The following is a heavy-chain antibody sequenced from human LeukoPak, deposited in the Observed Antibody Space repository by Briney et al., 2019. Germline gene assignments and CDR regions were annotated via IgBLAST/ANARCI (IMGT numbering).Heavy chain of an antibody. CDR3: ARLSGYDYPHFDY. D-gene: IGHD5-12*01. CDR2: IYHSGST. Sequence: SETLSLTCSVSGASITSYYWSWIRQPPGKGLEWIGEIYHSGSTNYNPSLKSRVTISVDKSKNQFSLKLSSVTAADTAVYYCARLSGYDYPHFDYWGQGTLVTVSS. CDR1: GASITSYY. V-gene: IGHV4-59*12. J-gene: IGHJ4*02.